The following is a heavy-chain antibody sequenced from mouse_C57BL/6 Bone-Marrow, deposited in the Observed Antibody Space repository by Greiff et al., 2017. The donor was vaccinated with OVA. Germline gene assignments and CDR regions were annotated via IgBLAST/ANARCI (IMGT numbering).Heavy chain of an antibody. D-gene: IGHD1-1*01. Sequence: EVMLVESGGGLVQPGGSLKLSCAASGFTFSDYYMYWVRQTPEKRLEWVAYISNGGGSTYYPDTVKGRFTISRDNAKNTLYLQMSRLKSEDTAMYYCARQENYGSRGWYFDVWGTGTTVTVSS. CDR3: ARQENYGSRGWYFDV. CDR2: ISNGGGST. V-gene: IGHV5-12*01. CDR1: GFTFSDYY. J-gene: IGHJ1*03.